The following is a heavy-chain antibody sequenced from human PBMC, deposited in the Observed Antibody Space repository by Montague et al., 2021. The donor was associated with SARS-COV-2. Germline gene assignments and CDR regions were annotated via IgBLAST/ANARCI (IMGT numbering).Heavy chain of an antibody. CDR3: ARDVPYDTLGP. J-gene: IGHJ5*02. D-gene: IGHD3-22*01. CDR1: GGSLIPYY. CDR2: IYFSGGA. V-gene: IGHV4-59*01. Sequence: SETLSLTCTVSGGSLIPYYWFWIRQPPGKVLSSIGHIYFSGGANYNPSSKSRVAISVDTSKNEFSLKLKSVTAADTAVYYCARDVPYDTLGPWGQGTLVTVSS.